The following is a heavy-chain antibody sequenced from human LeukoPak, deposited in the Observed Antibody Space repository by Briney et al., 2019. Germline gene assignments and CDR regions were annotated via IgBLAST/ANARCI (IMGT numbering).Heavy chain of an antibody. CDR2: SNPKGGTT. CDR3: ARAPAGYCSGGSCATFDY. Sequence: GAWVKVSCKASGYTFTSYYMHWVRQPPAQGLEWMGISNPKGGTTGDAQKFQGRVTITSDTSRSAVYMELSSQRYEDTAVYYCARAPAGYCSGGSCATFDYWGQGTLVTVSS. J-gene: IGHJ4*02. V-gene: IGHV1-46*01. D-gene: IGHD2-15*01. CDR1: GYTFTSYY.